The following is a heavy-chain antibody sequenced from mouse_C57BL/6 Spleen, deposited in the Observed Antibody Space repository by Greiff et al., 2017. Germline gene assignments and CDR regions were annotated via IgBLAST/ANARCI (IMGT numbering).Heavy chain of an antibody. CDR2: ISSGSSTI. CDR3: ARDYYGSSYGGFDY. J-gene: IGHJ2*01. CDR1: GFTFSDYG. V-gene: IGHV5-17*01. D-gene: IGHD1-1*01. Sequence: EVKLQESGGGLVKPGGSLKLSCAASGFTFSDYGMHWVRQAPEKGLEWVAYISSGSSTIYYADTVKGRFTISRDNAKNTLFLQMTSLRSEDTAMYYCARDYYGSSYGGFDYWGQGTTLTVSS.